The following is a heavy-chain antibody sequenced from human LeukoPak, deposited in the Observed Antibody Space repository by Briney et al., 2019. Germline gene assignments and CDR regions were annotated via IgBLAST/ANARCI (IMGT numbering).Heavy chain of an antibody. CDR3: AREGDYNWFDP. Sequence: PSETLSLTCAVYGGSFSGYYWSWIRQPPGKGLEWIGEVNHSGSTNYNPSLKSRVTISVDTSKNQFSLKLSSVTAADTAVYYCAREGDYNWFDPWGQGTLVTVSS. CDR2: VNHSGST. J-gene: IGHJ5*02. D-gene: IGHD1-26*01. CDR1: GGSFSGYY. V-gene: IGHV4-34*01.